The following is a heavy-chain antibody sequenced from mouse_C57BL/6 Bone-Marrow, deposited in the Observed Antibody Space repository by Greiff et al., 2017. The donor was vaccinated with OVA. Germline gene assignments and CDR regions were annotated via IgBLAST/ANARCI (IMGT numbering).Heavy chain of an antibody. V-gene: IGHV5-17*01. CDR1: GFTFSDYG. CDR3: ASYGCDFDY. D-gene: IGHD2-2*01. J-gene: IGHJ2*01. Sequence: EVQLQQSGGGLVKPGGSLKLSCAASGFTFSDYGMHWVRQAPEKGLEWVAYLSTGSSTIYYADTVKGRFTISRDNAKNTMVLQMASLRSEDTAMYYCASYGCDFDYWGQGTTLTVSS. CDR2: LSTGSSTI.